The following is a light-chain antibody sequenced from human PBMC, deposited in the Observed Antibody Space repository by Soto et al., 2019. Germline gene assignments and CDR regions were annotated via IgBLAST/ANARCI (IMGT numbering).Light chain of an antibody. J-gene: IGLJ2*01. V-gene: IGLV2-14*03. CDR3: SSYTSSKAPPVV. CDR1: SSNVGTYNS. CDR2: DVS. Sequence: QSVLAQPASVSASPGQSITISCTGTSSNVGTYNSVSWYQQHPGEAPKLLIYDVSNRPSGVSDRFSGSQSGNTASPTISGLQGEDAADYSGSSYTSSKAPPVVFGGGTKLTGL.